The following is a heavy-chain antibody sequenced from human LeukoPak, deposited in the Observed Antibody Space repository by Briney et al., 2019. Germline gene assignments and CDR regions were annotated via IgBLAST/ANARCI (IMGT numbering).Heavy chain of an antibody. V-gene: IGHV3-21*01. J-gene: IGHJ4*02. CDR3: ARAYYYDSSGNPAPDY. Sequence: GGSLRLSCAASGFTFSSYSMNWVRQAPGKGLEWVPSISSSSSYIYYADSVKGRFTISRDNAKNSLYLQMNSLRAEDTAVYYCARAYYYDSSGNPAPDYWGQGTLVTVSS. D-gene: IGHD3-22*01. CDR2: ISSSSSYI. CDR1: GFTFSSYS.